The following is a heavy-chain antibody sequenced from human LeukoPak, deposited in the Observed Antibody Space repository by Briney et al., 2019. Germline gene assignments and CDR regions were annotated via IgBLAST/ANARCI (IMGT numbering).Heavy chain of an antibody. CDR1: GNTVSSNY. V-gene: IGHV3-66*01. CDR3: ARGRGVGATALDY. J-gene: IGHJ4*02. CDR2: IYSSGPT. Sequence: GGSLRLSCAASGNTVSSNYMSWVRQAPGKGLEWVSVIYSSGPTYYADSVKGRFTISRDNSKNTLYLQMNSLRAEDTAVYYCARGRGVGATALDYWGQGTLVTVSS. D-gene: IGHD1-26*01.